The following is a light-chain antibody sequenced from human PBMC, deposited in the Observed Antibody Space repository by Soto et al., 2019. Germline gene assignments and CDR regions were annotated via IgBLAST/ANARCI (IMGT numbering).Light chain of an antibody. CDR1: WYNIGKNL. CDR3: AAWDDSLRAWV. J-gene: IGLJ3*02. V-gene: IGLV1-47*01. CDR2: ITN. Sequence: QSVLTQPPSASGTPGQTVTISCSGGWYNIGKNLGYWYQHLPGTAPKLLIYITNQRPSGVPDRFSGAKSGSSGSLAVSGLRSEDEAVYYCAAWDDSLRAWVFGGGTKLTVL.